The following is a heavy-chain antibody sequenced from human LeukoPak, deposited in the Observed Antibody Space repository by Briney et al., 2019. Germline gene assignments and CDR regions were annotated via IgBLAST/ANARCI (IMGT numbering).Heavy chain of an antibody. CDR3: ARDRTSSSSWYDFDY. V-gene: IGHV1-46*01. J-gene: IGHJ4*02. CDR2: INPSGGST. D-gene: IGHD6-13*01. Sequence: ASVKVSCKASGYTFTSYYMLWVRQAPGQGLEWMGIINPSGGSTSYAQKFQGRVTMTRDMSTSTVYMELSSLRSEDTAVYYCARDRTSSSSWYDFDYWGQGTLVTVSS. CDR1: GYTFTSYY.